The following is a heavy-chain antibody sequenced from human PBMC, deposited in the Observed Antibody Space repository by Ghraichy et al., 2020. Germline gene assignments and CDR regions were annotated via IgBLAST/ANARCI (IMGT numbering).Heavy chain of an antibody. CDR2: INSDGSST. CDR3: AGHNSSGWYFWYFDL. V-gene: IGHV3-74*01. CDR1: GFTFSSYW. Sequence: GGSLRLSCAASGFTFSSYWMHWVRQAPGKGLVWVSRINSDGSSTSYADSVKGRFTISRDNAKNTLYLQMNSLRAEDTAVYYCAGHNSSGWYFWYFDLWGRGTLVTVSS. J-gene: IGHJ2*01. D-gene: IGHD6-19*01.